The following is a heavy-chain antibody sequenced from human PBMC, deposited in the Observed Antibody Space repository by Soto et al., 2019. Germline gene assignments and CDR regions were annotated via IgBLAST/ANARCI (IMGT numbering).Heavy chain of an antibody. D-gene: IGHD3-9*01. Sequence: PSETLSLTCAVYGGSFSGYYWSWIRQPPGKGLEWIGEINHSGSTNYNPSLKSRVTISVDTSKNQFSLKLSSVTAADTAVYYCARLSYYDILTGYFTTYYYYYGMDVWGQGTTVTVSS. J-gene: IGHJ6*02. CDR2: INHSGST. CDR3: ARLSYYDILTGYFTTYYYYYGMDV. CDR1: GGSFSGYY. V-gene: IGHV4-34*01.